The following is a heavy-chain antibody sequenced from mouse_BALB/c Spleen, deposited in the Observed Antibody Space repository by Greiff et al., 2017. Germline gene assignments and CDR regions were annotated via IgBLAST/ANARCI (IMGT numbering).Heavy chain of an antibody. Sequence: EVQVVESGGGLVKPGGSLKLSCAASGFAFSSYDMSWVRQTPEKRLEWVAYISSGGGSTYYPDTVKGRFTISRDNAKNTLYLQMSSLKSEDTAMYYCARHKGRYDKGYYAMDYWGQGTSVTVSS. J-gene: IGHJ4*01. CDR3: ARHKGRYDKGYYAMDY. CDR1: GFAFSSYD. D-gene: IGHD2-14*01. CDR2: ISSGGGST. V-gene: IGHV5-12-1*01.